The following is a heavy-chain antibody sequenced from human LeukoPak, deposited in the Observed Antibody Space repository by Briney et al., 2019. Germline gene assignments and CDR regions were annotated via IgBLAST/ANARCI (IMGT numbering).Heavy chain of an antibody. CDR3: ARFPGFKMEWFLSKKNDKDKHWFDP. Sequence: GASVKVSCKASGYTFTGYYMHWVRQAPGQGLEWMGWINPNSGGTNYAQKFQGRVTMTRDASISTAYMELSRLRSDDTAVYHCARFPGFKMEWFLSKKNDKDKHWFDPWGQGTLVTVSS. D-gene: IGHD3-3*01. V-gene: IGHV1-2*02. CDR2: INPNSGGT. CDR1: GYTFTGYY. J-gene: IGHJ5*02.